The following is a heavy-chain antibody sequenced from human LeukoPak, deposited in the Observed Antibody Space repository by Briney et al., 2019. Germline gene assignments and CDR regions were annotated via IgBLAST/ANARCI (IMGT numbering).Heavy chain of an antibody. CDR1: GVSVSSSDYY. CDR2: IYYNGNT. V-gene: IGHV4-39*01. D-gene: IGHD5-18*01. Sequence: PSETLSLTCTVSGVSVSSSDYYWGWIRQPPGKGLEWIGNIYYNGNTYYNPSLKSRVTISVDTSKNQFSLKLSSVTAADTAIYYCAKTYRARGYTYGYFDYWGQGTLVTASS. J-gene: IGHJ4*02. CDR3: AKTYRARGYTYGYFDY.